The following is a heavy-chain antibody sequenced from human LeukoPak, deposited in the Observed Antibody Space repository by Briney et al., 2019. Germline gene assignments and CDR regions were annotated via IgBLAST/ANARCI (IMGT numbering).Heavy chain of an antibody. J-gene: IGHJ4*02. CDR3: AAYSGYGSYFDY. CDR2: ISGSGGST. CDR1: GFTFSSYA. D-gene: IGHD5-12*01. Sequence: PGGSLRLSCAASGFTFSSYAMSWVRQAPGKGLEWVSAISGSGGSTYYAHSVKGRFTISRDNSKNTLYLQMTSLRAEDTAVYYCAAYSGYGSYFDYWGQGTLVTVSS. V-gene: IGHV3-23*01.